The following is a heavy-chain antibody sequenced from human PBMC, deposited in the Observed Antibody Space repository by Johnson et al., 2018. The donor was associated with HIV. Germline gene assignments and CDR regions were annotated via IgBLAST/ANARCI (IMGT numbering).Heavy chain of an antibody. J-gene: IGHJ3*02. CDR1: GFTFSSYA. V-gene: IGHV3-30*02. CDR3: AKPRQPSDAFDI. D-gene: IGHD6-13*01. Sequence: QVQLVESGGGVVQPGRSLRLSCAASGFTFSSYAMHWVRQAPGKGLEWVAFIRYDGSNKYYADSGKGRFTISRDNSKNTLYLQMNSLRAEDTAVYYCAKPRQPSDAFDIWGQGTMVTVSS. CDR2: IRYDGSNK.